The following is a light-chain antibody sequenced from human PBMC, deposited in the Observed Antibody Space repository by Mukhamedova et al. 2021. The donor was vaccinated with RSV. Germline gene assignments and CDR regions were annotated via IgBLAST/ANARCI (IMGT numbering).Light chain of an antibody. J-gene: IGKJ1*01. CDR3: QQYYTTPWT. Sequence: SYLAWYQHKPGQAPRLLIYGASSRATGIPDRFSGSVSGTDFTLTISSLEPEDYAVYYCQQYYTTPWTFGRGTKVEI. V-gene: IGKV3-20*01. CDR2: GAS. CDR1: SY.